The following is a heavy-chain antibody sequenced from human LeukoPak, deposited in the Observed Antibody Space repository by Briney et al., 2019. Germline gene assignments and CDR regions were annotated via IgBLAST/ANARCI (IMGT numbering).Heavy chain of an antibody. Sequence: SETLSLTCTVSGASISSSSYYWGWIRQPPGKGLEWIGSIYYSGSTYYSPSLKSRVTISVDTSKNQFSLKLSSVTAADTAVYYCASQYDTGGYYTYYLDYWGQGTLVTVSS. D-gene: IGHD3-22*01. CDR1: GASISSSSYY. J-gene: IGHJ4*02. V-gene: IGHV4-39*01. CDR2: IYYSGST. CDR3: ASQYDTGGYYTYYLDY.